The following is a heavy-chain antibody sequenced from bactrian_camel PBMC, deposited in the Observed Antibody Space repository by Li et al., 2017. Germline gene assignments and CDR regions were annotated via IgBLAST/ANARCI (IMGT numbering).Heavy chain of an antibody. D-gene: IGHD6*01. CDR1: GYTWSSCC. Sequence: ASGYTWSSCCMGWFRQAPGKEREGVARIDSDGSTIYRDSVKGRFTISKDNANNTLDLQLDSLQPEDTAMYYCAVLSQFNHCRGVVVGIWQQYASWGQGTQVTVS. V-gene: IGHV3S10*01. J-gene: IGHJ4*01. CDR2: IDSDGST. CDR3: AVLSQFNHCRGVVVGIWQQYAS.